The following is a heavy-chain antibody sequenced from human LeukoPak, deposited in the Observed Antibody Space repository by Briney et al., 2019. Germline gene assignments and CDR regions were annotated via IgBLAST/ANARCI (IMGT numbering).Heavy chain of an antibody. CDR3: AKGLGFLPQFDY. CDR1: GFTFTSEA. J-gene: IGHJ4*02. D-gene: IGHD6-19*01. CDR2: ISDSGRTT. V-gene: IGHV3-23*01. Sequence: GGSLRLSCAASGFTFTSEAMTWVRQAPGMGLEWVSSISDSGRTTYYADSVKGRFTISRDNSKNTAYLQMNSLRAEDTALYYCAKGLGFLPQFDYWGQGTLVAVSS.